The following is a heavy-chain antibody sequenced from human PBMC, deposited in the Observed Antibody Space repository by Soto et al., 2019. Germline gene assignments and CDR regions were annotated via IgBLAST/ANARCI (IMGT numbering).Heavy chain of an antibody. J-gene: IGHJ3*02. Sequence: QVQLVESGGGVVQPGRSLTLSCAASGFSFSSYAMHWVRQAPGKGLEWVAVISNDGSKKYYGDSVKGRFTISRDNSKNTMYLQMNSLIDEDTAVYYCARGTIIRGASHGTNEAFDIWGQGTMVTISS. D-gene: IGHD3-10*01. CDR2: ISNDGSKK. CDR3: ARGTIIRGASHGTNEAFDI. V-gene: IGHV3-30-3*01. CDR1: GFSFSSYA.